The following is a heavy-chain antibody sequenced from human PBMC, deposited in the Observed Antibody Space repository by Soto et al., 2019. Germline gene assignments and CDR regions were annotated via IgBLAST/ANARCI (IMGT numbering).Heavy chain of an antibody. J-gene: IGHJ3*02. D-gene: IGHD2-2*01. Sequence: QVQLVQSGAEVKKPGASVKVSCKASGYTFTSYDINWVRQATGQGLEWMGWMNPNSGNTGYAQKFQGRVNMTRNTSISTAYMELSSLRSEDTAVYYCARSLLDIVVVPAAIIIDAFDIWGQGTMVTVSS. V-gene: IGHV1-8*01. CDR3: ARSLLDIVVVPAAIIIDAFDI. CDR1: GYTFTSYD. CDR2: MNPNSGNT.